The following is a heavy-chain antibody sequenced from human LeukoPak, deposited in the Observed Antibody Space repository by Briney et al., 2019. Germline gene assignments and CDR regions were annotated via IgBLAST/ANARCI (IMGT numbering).Heavy chain of an antibody. V-gene: IGHV5-51*01. CDR3: ARCSRGYYDSSGYLSRAFDI. J-gene: IGHJ3*02. Sequence: PGESLKISCKGSGYSFTSYWIGWVRQMPGKGLEWMGIIYPGDSDTRYSPSFQGQVTISADKSISTAYLQWSSLKASDTAMYYCARCSRGYYDSSGYLSRAFDIWGQGTMVTVSS. D-gene: IGHD3-22*01. CDR2: IYPGDSDT. CDR1: GYSFTSYW.